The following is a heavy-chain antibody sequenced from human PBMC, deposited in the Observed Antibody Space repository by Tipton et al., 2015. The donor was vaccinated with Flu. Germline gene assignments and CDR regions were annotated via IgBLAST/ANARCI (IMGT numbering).Heavy chain of an antibody. CDR2: ISGGGAIT. D-gene: IGHD3-16*01. CDR3: TRGFIRLCDF. J-gene: IGHJ4*02. CDR1: GFTFSRYA. V-gene: IGHV3-23*01. Sequence: SLRLSCEASGFTFSRYAMSWVRQAPGKGLEWVSGISGGGAITYFADSVKGRFTISRDNSKSTLVLQMNSLRAEDTAVYYCTRGFIRLCDFWGQGTLVTVSP.